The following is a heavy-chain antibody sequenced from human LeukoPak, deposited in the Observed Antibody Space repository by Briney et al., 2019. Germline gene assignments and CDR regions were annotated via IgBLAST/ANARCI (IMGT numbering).Heavy chain of an antibody. Sequence: PGGSLRLSCAASGFTFSNYAMSWVRQAPGKGLEWVSLISGGGGSTYYADSVKGRFTISRDNSKSTLYLQMNSLRAEDTAKYYCAKTYYYGSGSYYPFDYWGQGTLVTVSS. V-gene: IGHV3-23*01. CDR1: GFTFSNYA. CDR2: ISGGGGST. J-gene: IGHJ4*02. CDR3: AKTYYYGSGSYYPFDY. D-gene: IGHD3-10*01.